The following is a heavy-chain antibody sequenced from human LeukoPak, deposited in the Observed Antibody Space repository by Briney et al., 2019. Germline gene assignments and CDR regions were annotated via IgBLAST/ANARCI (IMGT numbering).Heavy chain of an antibody. CDR1: GYTFTGYY. V-gene: IGHV1-2*02. CDR3: ARDEGNTMVRGVILYYFGY. D-gene: IGHD3-10*01. Sequence: GASVKVSCKASGYTFTGYYMHWVRQAPGQGLEWMGWINPNSGGTNYAQKFQGRVTMTRDTSISTAYMELSRLRSDDTAVYYCARDEGNTMVRGVILYYFGYWGQGTLVTVSS. J-gene: IGHJ4*02. CDR2: INPNSGGT.